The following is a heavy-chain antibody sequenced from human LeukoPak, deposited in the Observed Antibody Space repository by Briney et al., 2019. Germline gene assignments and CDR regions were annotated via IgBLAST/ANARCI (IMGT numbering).Heavy chain of an antibody. Sequence: GGSLRLSCAASGFTFSSYWMHWVRQAPGKGLVWVSRINSDGSSTSYADSVKGRFTISRDNAKNTLYLQMNSLRAEDTAVYYCARDSSGYWDYYYYYMDVWGKGTTVTVSS. V-gene: IGHV3-74*01. J-gene: IGHJ6*03. CDR3: ARDSSGYWDYYYYYMDV. CDR1: GFTFSSYW. D-gene: IGHD3-22*01. CDR2: INSDGSST.